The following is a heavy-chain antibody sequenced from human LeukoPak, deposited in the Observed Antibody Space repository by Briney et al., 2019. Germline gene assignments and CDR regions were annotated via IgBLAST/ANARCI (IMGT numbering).Heavy chain of an antibody. Sequence: GASVKVSFKASGYTFTGHYMHWVRQAPGQGLEWMGWIYPSSGDIDYSHIFEGRVTMTRDTSISTAYMELSRLRSDDTAVYYCARAAIAVAGDYNYHYTDVWGKGTTVTVSS. CDR2: IYPSSGDI. CDR1: GYTFTGHY. D-gene: IGHD6-19*01. CDR3: ARAAIAVAGDYNYHYTDV. J-gene: IGHJ6*03. V-gene: IGHV1-2*07.